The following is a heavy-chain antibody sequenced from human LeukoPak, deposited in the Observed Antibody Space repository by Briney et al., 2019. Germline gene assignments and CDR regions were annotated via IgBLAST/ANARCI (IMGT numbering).Heavy chain of an antibody. V-gene: IGHV4-34*01. Sequence: SETLSLTCAVYGGSFSGYYWSWIRQPPGKGLEWIGEINHGGSTNYNPSLKSRVTISVDTSKNQFSLRLSSVTAADTAVYYCARRGSSWYTASGVDYWGQGTLVTVSS. CDR2: INHGGST. CDR3: ARRGSSWYTASGVDY. J-gene: IGHJ4*02. D-gene: IGHD6-13*01. CDR1: GGSFSGYY.